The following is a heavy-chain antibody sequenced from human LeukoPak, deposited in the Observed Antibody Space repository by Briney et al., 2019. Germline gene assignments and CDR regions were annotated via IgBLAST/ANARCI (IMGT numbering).Heavy chain of an antibody. J-gene: IGHJ6*02. CDR2: VGGGGFST. V-gene: IGHV3-23*01. CDR3: AKSTKLAAYYYGMDV. D-gene: IGHD3-16*01. Sequence: GGSLRLSCAASGFSFSSYAMSWVRQAPGKGLEWVSAVGGGGFSTYYADSVKGRFTISRDNSKNTLYLQMNSLRAEDTAIYYCAKSTKLAAYYYGMDVWGQGTTVTVSS. CDR1: GFSFSSYA.